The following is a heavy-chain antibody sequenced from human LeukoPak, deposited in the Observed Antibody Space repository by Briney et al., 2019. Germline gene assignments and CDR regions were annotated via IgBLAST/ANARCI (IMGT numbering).Heavy chain of an antibody. CDR3: ARGADSGYDLSDFDY. CDR2: MNPNSGNT. J-gene: IGHJ4*02. Sequence: GASVKVSCKASGYTFTSYDINWVRQATGQGLEWMGWMNPNSGNTGYAQKFQGRVTITRNTSISTAYIELSSLRSEDTAVYYCARGADSGYDLSDFDYWGQGTLVTVSS. V-gene: IGHV1-8*03. CDR1: GYTFTSYD. D-gene: IGHD5-12*01.